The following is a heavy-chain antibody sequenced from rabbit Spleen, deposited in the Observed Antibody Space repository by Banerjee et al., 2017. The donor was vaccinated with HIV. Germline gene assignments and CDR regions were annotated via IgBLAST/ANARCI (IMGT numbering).Heavy chain of an antibody. CDR3: ARDLVTVIGWNFNL. Sequence: QEQLKESGGGLVQPGGSLKLSCKASGIDFSSYYYMCWVRQAPGKGLELIACIYTSSGSTWYASWVNGRFIMSRTSSTTVTLQMTSLTAADTATYICARDLVTVIGWNFNLWGPGTLVTVS. CDR2: IYTSSGST. V-gene: IGHV1S43*01. D-gene: IGHD5-1*01. CDR1: GIDFSSYYY. J-gene: IGHJ4*01.